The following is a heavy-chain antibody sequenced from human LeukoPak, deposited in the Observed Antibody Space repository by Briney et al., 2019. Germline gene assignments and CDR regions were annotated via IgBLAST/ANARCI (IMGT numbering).Heavy chain of an antibody. Sequence: GGSLRLSCAASGFTFSSYAMHWVRQAPGKGLEYVSAISSNGGSTYYANSVKGRFTISRDNSKNTLYLQMGSLRAEDMAVYYCARVGGYCSGGSCYADYWGQGTLVTVSS. CDR1: GFTFSSYA. CDR3: ARVGGYCSGGSCYADY. J-gene: IGHJ4*02. D-gene: IGHD2-15*01. V-gene: IGHV3-64*01. CDR2: ISSNGGST.